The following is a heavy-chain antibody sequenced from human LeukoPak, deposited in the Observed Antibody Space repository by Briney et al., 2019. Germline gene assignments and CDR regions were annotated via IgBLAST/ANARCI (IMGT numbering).Heavy chain of an antibody. V-gene: IGHV3-23*01. J-gene: IGHJ4*02. CDR3: ARDEDTSALSEY. CDR1: GFSFSSNT. Sequence: GGSLRLSCAGSGFSFSSNTMSWVRQAPGRGLEWVSAISDNVGRTDYADSVKGRFTISRDNSKSTLYVHMDSLRAEDTAVYYCARDEDTSALSEYWGQGTLVTVSS. D-gene: IGHD2/OR15-2a*01. CDR2: ISDNVGRT.